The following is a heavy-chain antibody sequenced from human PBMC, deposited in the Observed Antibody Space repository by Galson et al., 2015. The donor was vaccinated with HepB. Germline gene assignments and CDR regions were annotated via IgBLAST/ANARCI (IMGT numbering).Heavy chain of an antibody. J-gene: IGHJ4*02. CDR3: AKARTYYYGSGTYYDDY. Sequence: SLRLSCAASGFTFSSYGMHWVRQAPGKGLEWVAFIRNDGSNKYYADSVKGRFTISRDNSKNTLYLQMNSLRAEDTAVYYCAKARTYYYGSGTYYDDYWGQGTLVTVSS. CDR1: GFTFSSYG. CDR2: IRNDGSNK. D-gene: IGHD3-10*01. V-gene: IGHV3-30*02.